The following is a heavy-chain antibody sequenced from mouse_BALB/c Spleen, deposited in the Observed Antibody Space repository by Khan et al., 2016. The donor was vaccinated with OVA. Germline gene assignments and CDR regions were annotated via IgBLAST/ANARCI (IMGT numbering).Heavy chain of an antibody. CDR2: LNSNGGST. Sequence: EVELVESGGGLVQPGGSLKLSCAASGFTFSSYGMSWVRQTPDKRLELVATLNSNGGSTYYPDSVKGRFTISRDNAKNTLYLQMSSLKSEDTAMYYCAIMTRTINWGQGTTLTVSS. V-gene: IGHV5-6-3*01. CDR1: GFTFSSYG. CDR3: AIMTRTIN. J-gene: IGHJ2*01.